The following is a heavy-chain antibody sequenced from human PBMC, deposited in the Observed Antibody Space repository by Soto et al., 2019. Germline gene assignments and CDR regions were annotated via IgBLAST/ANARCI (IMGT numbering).Heavy chain of an antibody. CDR2: IIPILGSA. Sequence: QVQLLQSGAEVKKPGSSVKVSCKASGGTLSNYAISWVRQAPGQGLEWMGGIIPILGSANYAQKFQDRVTITADDSTRTTYMELISLRTEDAAVYFCSSRERVDAFDVWGQGTMVTVSS. D-gene: IGHD1-26*01. CDR3: SSRERVDAFDV. CDR1: GGTLSNYA. V-gene: IGHV1-69*01. J-gene: IGHJ3*01.